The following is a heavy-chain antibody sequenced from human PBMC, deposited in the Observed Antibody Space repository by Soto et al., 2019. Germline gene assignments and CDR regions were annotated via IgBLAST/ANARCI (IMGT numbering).Heavy chain of an antibody. CDR2: IYYSGST. CDR3: VQSAAAGVKIDY. Sequence: SETLSLTCTVSGGSISSSSYYWGWIRQPPGKGLEWIGSIYYSGSTYYNPSLKSRVTISVYTSKNQFSLKLSSVTAADTAVYYCVQSAAAGVKIDYWGQGTLVTVSS. J-gene: IGHJ4*02. D-gene: IGHD6-13*01. V-gene: IGHV4-39*01. CDR1: GGSISSSSYY.